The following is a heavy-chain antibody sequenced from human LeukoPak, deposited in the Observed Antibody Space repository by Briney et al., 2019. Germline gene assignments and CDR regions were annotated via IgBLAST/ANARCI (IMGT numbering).Heavy chain of an antibody. J-gene: IGHJ4*02. CDR3: ARDGTYGDYGGVLDY. CDR1: GFTFSYHW. D-gene: IGHD4-17*01. V-gene: IGHV3-7*01. Sequence: HAGGSLRLSCAASGFTFSYHWMTWVRQAPGKGLEWVANIKNDGAVKNYVDSVKGRFTISRDNAKNSLYLQMNSLKAEDTAVYYCARDGTYGDYGGVLDYWGQGTLVTVSS. CDR2: IKNDGAVK.